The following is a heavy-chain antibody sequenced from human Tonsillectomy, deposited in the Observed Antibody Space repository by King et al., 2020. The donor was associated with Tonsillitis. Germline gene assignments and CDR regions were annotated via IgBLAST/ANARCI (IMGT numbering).Heavy chain of an antibody. Sequence: VQLVESGGGVVQPGRSLRLSCAASGFTFSRFGIHWVRQAPGKGLEWVAVIWFDGSNKYYADSVKGRFTISRDNSKNTLYLQMNSLRAEDTAVYYCAGFTDPYSSSWNVMDVLGQGTTVTVSS. D-gene: IGHD6-13*01. CDR3: AGFTDPYSSSWNVMDV. J-gene: IGHJ6*02. V-gene: IGHV3-33*01. CDR2: IWFDGSNK. CDR1: GFTFSRFG.